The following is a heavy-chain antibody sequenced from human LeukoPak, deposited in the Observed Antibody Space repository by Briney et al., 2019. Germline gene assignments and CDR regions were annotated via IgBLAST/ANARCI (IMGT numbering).Heavy chain of an antibody. V-gene: IGHV3-30-3*01. J-gene: IGHJ4*02. Sequence: RGSLRLSCAASGVTFSTYAMRWGRHAPRKGLGWVAVISYDGSNKYYADSVKGGFTISTDNSKNTLYLQMNSLRAEDTAVYYCASTIGLTHYYDGSGYYPNDYWGQGTLVTVSS. CDR2: ISYDGSNK. CDR3: ASTIGLTHYYDGSGYYPNDY. CDR1: GVTFSTYA. D-gene: IGHD3-22*01.